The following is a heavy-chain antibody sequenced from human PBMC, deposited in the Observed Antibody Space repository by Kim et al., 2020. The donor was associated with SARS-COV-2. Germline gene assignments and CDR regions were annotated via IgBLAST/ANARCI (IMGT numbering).Heavy chain of an antibody. J-gene: IGHJ3*02. V-gene: IGHV3-9*01. Sequence: ADAVKGRFTISRDNAKNSLYLQMNGLKPEDTALYYCAKGSIRAIKLDAFAMWGRETQVTVSS. CDR3: AKGSIRAIKLDAFAM. D-gene: IGHD3-10*01.